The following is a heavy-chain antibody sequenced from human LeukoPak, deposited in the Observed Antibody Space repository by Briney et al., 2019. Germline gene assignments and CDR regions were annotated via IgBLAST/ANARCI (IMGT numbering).Heavy chain of an antibody. V-gene: IGHV1-46*01. CDR2: IHPSGGST. CDR1: GGTFSSYA. CDR3: ARWLAAAGSFDY. J-gene: IGHJ4*02. D-gene: IGHD6-13*01. Sequence: ASVKVSCKASGGTFSSYAISWVRQAPGQGLEWMGIIHPSGGSTSYAQKFQGRVTMTRDTSTSTVYMELSSLRSEDTAVYYCARWLAAAGSFDYWGQGTLVTVSS.